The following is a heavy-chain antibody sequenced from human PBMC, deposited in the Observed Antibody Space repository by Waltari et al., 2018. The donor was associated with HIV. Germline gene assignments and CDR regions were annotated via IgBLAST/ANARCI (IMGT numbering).Heavy chain of an antibody. CDR2: ISGSGGST. CDR3: VKEHQYSHSWYSYYGMDV. Sequence: EVQVLESGGALVQPGGSVRLSCAASGFTFSNYGMSWVRQAPGKGLEWVSTISGSGGSTYYADSVKGRFTVSRDNSKNTLYLQMNSLGAEDTAVYCCVKEHQYSHSWYSYYGMDVWGQGTTVTVSS. D-gene: IGHD6-13*01. CDR1: GFTFSNYG. V-gene: IGHV3-23*01. J-gene: IGHJ6*02.